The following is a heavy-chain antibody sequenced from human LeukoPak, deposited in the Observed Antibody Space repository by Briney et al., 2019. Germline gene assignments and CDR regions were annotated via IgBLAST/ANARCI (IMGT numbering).Heavy chain of an antibody. CDR1: GFTFSSYW. J-gene: IGHJ4*02. CDR3: ARDVDYLVTSECFDY. Sequence: GGSLRLSCAASGFTFSSYWMHWARQAPGKGLVWVSRINSDGSSTTYADSVKGRFTIARDNAKNTLYLQMNSLRPEDTAVYYCARDVDYLVTSECFDYWGQGTLVTVSS. V-gene: IGHV3-74*03. CDR2: INSDGSST. D-gene: IGHD3-10*01.